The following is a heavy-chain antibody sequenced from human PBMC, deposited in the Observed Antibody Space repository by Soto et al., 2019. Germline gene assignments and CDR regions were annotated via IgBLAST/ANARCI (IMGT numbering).Heavy chain of an antibody. CDR2: IIPLFGTT. CDR1: GGTFSTYS. J-gene: IGHJ5*02. Sequence: QMQLVQSGAEVRMPGSSVKVSCKASGGTFSTYSINWVRQAPGQGLEWMGGIIPLFGTTNYAQKFKGRVTITADESTSTDYMELSSLRAEDAAVYYCARGANHGSSWYFWFDPWGQGTLVTVSS. V-gene: IGHV1-69*01. D-gene: IGHD6-13*01. CDR3: ARGANHGSSWYFWFDP.